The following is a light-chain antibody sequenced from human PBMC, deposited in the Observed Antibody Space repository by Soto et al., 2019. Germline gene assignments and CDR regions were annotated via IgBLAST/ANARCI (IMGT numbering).Light chain of an antibody. J-gene: IGLJ2*01. CDR2: GNS. V-gene: IGLV1-40*01. Sequence: QSALTQPPSVSGAPGQRVTISCTGSSSNIGAGYDVHWYQQLPGTAPKLLIYGNSNRPSGVPDRFSGSKSGTSGTLDITGLQTGDEADYYCATWDGSLPGEVFGGGTKVTVL. CDR1: SSNIGAGYD. CDR3: ATWDGSLPGEV.